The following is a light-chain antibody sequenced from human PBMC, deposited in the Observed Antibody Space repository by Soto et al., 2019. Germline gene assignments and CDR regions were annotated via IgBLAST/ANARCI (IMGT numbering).Light chain of an antibody. CDR2: EVF. J-gene: IGLJ1*01. CDR1: SRDVGSYPR. Sequence: QSALPQPASVSGSPGQAITISCTGTSRDVGSYPRVSWYQQHPGEAPKLLIFEVFRRPSGVSNRFSGSKSGNTASLTISGLQAEDEAEYYCCSYAGSSSPYVFGTGTKVPVL. CDR3: CSYAGSSSPYV. V-gene: IGLV2-23*02.